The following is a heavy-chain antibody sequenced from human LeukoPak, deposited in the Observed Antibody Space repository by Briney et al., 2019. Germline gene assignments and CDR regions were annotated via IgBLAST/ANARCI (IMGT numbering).Heavy chain of an antibody. J-gene: IGHJ3*02. CDR1: GFTFSSYG. CDR2: IRYDGSNK. D-gene: IGHD3-22*01. V-gene: IGHV3-30*02. CDR3: ARAYYYDSSGYPDDAFDI. Sequence: GGSLRLSCAASGFTFSSYGMHWVRQAPGKGLEWVAFIRYDGSNKYYADSVKGRFTISRDNSKNTLYLQMNSLRAEDTAVYYCARAYYYDSSGYPDDAFDIWGQGTMVTVSS.